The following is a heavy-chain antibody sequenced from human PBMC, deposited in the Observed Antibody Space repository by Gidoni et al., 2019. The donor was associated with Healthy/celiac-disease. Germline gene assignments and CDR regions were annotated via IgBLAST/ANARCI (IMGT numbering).Heavy chain of an antibody. CDR1: GGSISSSNW. Sequence: QVQLQESGPGLVKPSGTLSLTCAVSGGSISSSNWLSWVRQPPGKGLEWIGEIYHSGSTNYNPSLKSRVTRSVDKSKNQFSLKLSSVTAADTAVYYCASCGSCYNPGDGYYYYYGMDVWGQGTTVTVSS. D-gene: IGHD2-15*01. J-gene: IGHJ6*02. CDR3: ASCGSCYNPGDGYYYYYGMDV. CDR2: IYHSGST. V-gene: IGHV4-4*02.